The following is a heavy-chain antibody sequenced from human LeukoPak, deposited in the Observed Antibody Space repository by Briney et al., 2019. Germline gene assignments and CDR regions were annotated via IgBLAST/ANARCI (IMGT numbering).Heavy chain of an antibody. Sequence: GGSLRLSCAASGFTFSDYYMSWIRQAPGKGLVWVSRINTDGSTINYADSVKGRFTISRDNAKNTLYLQMNSLRAEDTAVYYCARAGSYRFDYWGQGTLVTVSS. D-gene: IGHD1-26*01. J-gene: IGHJ4*02. CDR2: INTDGSTI. CDR3: ARAGSYRFDY. V-gene: IGHV3-74*01. CDR1: GFTFSDYY.